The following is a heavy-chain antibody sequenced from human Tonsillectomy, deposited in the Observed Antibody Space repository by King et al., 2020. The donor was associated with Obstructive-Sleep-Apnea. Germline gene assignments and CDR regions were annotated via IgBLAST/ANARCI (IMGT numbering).Heavy chain of an antibody. CDR1: GGSISSYF. Sequence: QLQESGPGLVKPSETLSLTCNVSGGSISSYFWSWIRQPPGKGLEWIGDISYSGTTKYNPILKSRVTISVDTSKNQFSLKLSSVTAADTAVYSCATHELELRPFDSWGQGALVTVSS. J-gene: IGHJ4*02. CDR2: ISYSGTT. CDR3: ATHELELRPFDS. D-gene: IGHD1-7*01. V-gene: IGHV4-59*08.